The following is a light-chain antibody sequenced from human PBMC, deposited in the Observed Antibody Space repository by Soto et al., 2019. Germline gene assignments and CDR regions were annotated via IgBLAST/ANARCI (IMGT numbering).Light chain of an antibody. CDR3: QPPHTYSEE. Sequence: DIRRIQSPSKRAGSGGDVVTSACRTIQTISSGLAWYQQKPGKAPKLLIYKASTLKSGVPSRFSGSGYGTEFTISLRSLQPDYFAPPICQPPHTYSEEFAEGTKVDIK. V-gene: IGKV1-5*03. J-gene: IGKJ1*01. CDR2: KAS. CDR1: QTISSG.